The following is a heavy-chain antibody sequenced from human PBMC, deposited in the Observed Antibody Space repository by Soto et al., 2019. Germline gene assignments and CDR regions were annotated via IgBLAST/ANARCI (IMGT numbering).Heavy chain of an antibody. D-gene: IGHD2-2*01. CDR2: INPNSGGT. CDR1: GYTFTGYY. J-gene: IGHJ6*03. V-gene: IGHV1-2*04. Sequence: GASVKVSCKASGYTFTGYYMHWVRHAPGQGLEWMGWINPNSGGTNYAQKFQGWVTMTRDTSISTAYMELSRLRSDDTAVYYCARSSYCSRTSCYVPPYYYYMDGWGKGTTVTVSS. CDR3: ARSSYCSRTSCYVPPYYYYMDG.